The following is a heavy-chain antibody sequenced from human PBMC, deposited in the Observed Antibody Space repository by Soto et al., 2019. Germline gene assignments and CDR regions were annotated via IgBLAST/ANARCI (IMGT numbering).Heavy chain of an antibody. D-gene: IGHD3-10*01. J-gene: IGHJ4*02. Sequence: GGSLSLSCAASGFTFCSHAMSWVRQAPGKGLEWVSSMTGNGDSTYHADSVKGRFTVSRDNSKNTLFLQMNSLRVEDTAVYYCALDRPNYFGSGGGYYKPGGEHWGQGILVTVSS. CDR2: MTGNGDST. CDR3: ALDRPNYFGSGGGYYKPGGEH. V-gene: IGHV3-23*01. CDR1: GFTFCSHA.